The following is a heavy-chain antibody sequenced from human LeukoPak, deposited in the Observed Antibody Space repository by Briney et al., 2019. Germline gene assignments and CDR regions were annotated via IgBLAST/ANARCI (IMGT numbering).Heavy chain of an antibody. D-gene: IGHD6-19*01. CDR1: GGSISSYY. J-gene: IGHJ4*02. CDR2: IYSSGST. CDR3: ARDRATAIALGASDN. V-gene: IGHV4-4*07. Sequence: PSETLSLTSSVSGGSISSYYWSWIRQPAGKGLEWIGRIYSSGSTNYNPSLKSRVTMSVDTSKSQFSLKLTSVTAADTAVYFCARDRATAIALGASDNWGQGTLVTVSS.